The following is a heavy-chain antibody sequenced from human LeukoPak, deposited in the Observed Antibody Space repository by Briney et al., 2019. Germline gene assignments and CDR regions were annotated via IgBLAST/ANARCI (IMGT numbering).Heavy chain of an antibody. CDR2: IYNGGST. CDR3: ARDHSGSYPYYYMDV. V-gene: IGHV3-53*05. J-gene: IGHJ6*03. Sequence: GGSLRLSCAASGFTVSSNYMSWVRQAPGKGLEWVSVIYNGGSTYYADSVKGRFTISRDNSKNTLYLQMNSLRAEDTAVYYCARDHSGSYPYYYMDVWGKGTTVTVSS. CDR1: GFTVSSNY. D-gene: IGHD3-10*01.